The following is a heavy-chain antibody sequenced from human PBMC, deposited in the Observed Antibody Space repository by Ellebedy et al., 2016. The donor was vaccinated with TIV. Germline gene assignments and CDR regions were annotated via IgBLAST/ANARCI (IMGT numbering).Heavy chain of an antibody. Sequence: GESLKISCAVSGFPFSTHTMSWVRQAPGKGLEWASIISYNGDTTFYADSVKGRFTISRDNSKNTLYLQMNSLRAEDTASYYCAGGGPDYTYGFIGAWGQGTLVTVSS. D-gene: IGHD5-18*01. CDR1: GFPFSTHT. V-gene: IGHV3-23*01. J-gene: IGHJ5*02. CDR3: AGGGPDYTYGFIGA. CDR2: ISYNGDTT.